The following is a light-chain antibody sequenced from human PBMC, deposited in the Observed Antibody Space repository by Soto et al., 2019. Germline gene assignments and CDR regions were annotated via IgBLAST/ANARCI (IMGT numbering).Light chain of an antibody. CDR3: PQYGSSPRT. Sequence: EIVLTQSPGTLSLSPGEGTTLSCRASQGVTSSYLAWYQQKPGQAPRLLIYGASSRATGIPDRFSGSGSGTDFTLTISRLEPEDFAVYYCPQYGSSPRTFGQGTKLEIK. J-gene: IGKJ2*01. V-gene: IGKV3-20*01. CDR1: QGVTSSY. CDR2: GAS.